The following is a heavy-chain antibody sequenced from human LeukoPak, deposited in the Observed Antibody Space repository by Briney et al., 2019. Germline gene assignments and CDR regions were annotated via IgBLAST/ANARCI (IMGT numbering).Heavy chain of an antibody. CDR1: GYTFTSYD. Sequence: ASVKVSCKASGYTFTSYDINWVRQATGQGLEWMGWMNPNSGNTGYAQKFQGRVTMTRNTSISTAYMELSRLRSDDTAVYYCARRAYCSSTSCYYLLYWGQGTLVTVSS. CDR3: ARRAYCSSTSCYYLLY. V-gene: IGHV1-8*01. J-gene: IGHJ4*02. CDR2: MNPNSGNT. D-gene: IGHD2-2*01.